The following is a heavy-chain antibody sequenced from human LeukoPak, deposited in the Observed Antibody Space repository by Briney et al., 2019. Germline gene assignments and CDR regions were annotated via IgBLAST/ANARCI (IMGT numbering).Heavy chain of an antibody. V-gene: IGHV3-7*01. CDR3: ARDQSLVNDFWSGYYTSYYFDY. CDR2: IKQDGSVK. Sequence: PGGSLRLSCAASGFTFSSYAMSWVRQAPGKGLEWVANIKQDGSVKYYVDSVKGRFTISRDNAKNSLYLQMNSLRAEDTAVYYCARDQSLVNDFWSGYYTSYYFDYWGQGTLVTVSS. J-gene: IGHJ4*02. CDR1: GFTFSSYA. D-gene: IGHD3-3*01.